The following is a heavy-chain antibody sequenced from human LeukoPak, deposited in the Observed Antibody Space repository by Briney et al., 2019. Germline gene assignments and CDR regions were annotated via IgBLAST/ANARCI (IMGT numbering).Heavy chain of an antibody. CDR3: AREATYSGYDRLDD. CDR2: TSAYNGNT. J-gene: IGHJ4*02. D-gene: IGHD5-12*01. V-gene: IGHV1-18*04. CDR1: GYTFTSYG. Sequence: GASVKLSCKASGYTFTSYGISWVRQAPGQGLEWMGWTSAYNGNTNYAQKLQGRVTMTTDTSTRTAYMELRSLRSDDTAVYYCAREATYSGYDRLDDWGQGTLVTVSS.